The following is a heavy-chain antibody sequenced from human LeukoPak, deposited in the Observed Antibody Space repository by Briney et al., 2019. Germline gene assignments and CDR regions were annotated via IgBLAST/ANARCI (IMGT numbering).Heavy chain of an antibody. CDR2: IYASGST. CDR3: ARSPEGIGWYYLFDY. V-gene: IGHV4-61*02. J-gene: IGHJ4*02. Sequence: PSQTLSLTCTVSGGSISSGTYYWSWIRQPAGKGLEWIGRIYASGSTNYHTSLKNRATIPVDTSNNQFSLKVSSVTATDTAVYYCARSPEGIGWYYLFDYWGQGTLVTVSS. CDR1: GGSISSGTYY. D-gene: IGHD6-19*01.